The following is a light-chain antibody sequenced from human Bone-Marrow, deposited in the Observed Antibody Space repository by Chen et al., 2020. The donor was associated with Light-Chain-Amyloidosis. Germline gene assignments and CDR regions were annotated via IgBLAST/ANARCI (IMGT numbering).Light chain of an antibody. V-gene: IGLV3-21*04. Sequence: SYVLTQSPSVSVAPGQTARITCGGNNIGTKSVHWYQQKPGQVPVVVIHYDSGRPSGIPERFSGSNSGNTATLTISRVEAGDEADYYCQVWASSSDQPVFGGGTKLTVL. CDR2: YDS. CDR1: NIGTKS. CDR3: QVWASSSDQPV. J-gene: IGLJ3*02.